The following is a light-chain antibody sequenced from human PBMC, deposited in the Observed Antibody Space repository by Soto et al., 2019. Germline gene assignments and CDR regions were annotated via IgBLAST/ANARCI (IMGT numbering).Light chain of an antibody. CDR1: QSINRY. V-gene: IGKV3-20*01. Sequence: EIVLTQSPATLSLSPGERATLSCRASQSINRYLAWYQQKPGQAPRLLIYGASNRATGVPDRFSGSGSGTDFTLTISRLEPEDFAVYYCQQYGSSGTSGQGTKVDIK. CDR2: GAS. CDR3: QQYGSSGT. J-gene: IGKJ1*01.